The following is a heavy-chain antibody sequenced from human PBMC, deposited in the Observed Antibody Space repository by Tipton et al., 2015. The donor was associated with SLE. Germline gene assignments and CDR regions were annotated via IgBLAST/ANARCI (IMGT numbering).Heavy chain of an antibody. CDR2: ISYDGSNK. CDR3: ARVQYYDFWSGYCGPFDY. V-gene: IGHV3-30*12. D-gene: IGHD3-3*01. Sequence: SLRLSCAASGFTFSSYGMHWVRQAPGKGLEWVAVISYDGSNKYYADSVKGRFTISRDNSKNTLYLQMNSLRAEDTAVYYCARVQYYDFWSGYCGPFDYWGQGTLVTVSS. J-gene: IGHJ4*02. CDR1: GFTFSSYG.